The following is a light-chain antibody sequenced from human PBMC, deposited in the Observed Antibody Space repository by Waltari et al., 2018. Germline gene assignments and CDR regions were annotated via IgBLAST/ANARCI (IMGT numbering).Light chain of an antibody. CDR3: QVWDTRNYHVV. Sequence: SYVLTQPPSVSVAPGQTATILRGGNNIENEAVHWYQQKPGQAPVLVVYDDSERPSDIPERFSGSNSGNAATLTISRVEAGDEADYYCQVWDTRNYHVVFGGGTKLTVL. V-gene: IGLV3-21*02. J-gene: IGLJ2*01. CDR1: NIENEA. CDR2: DDS.